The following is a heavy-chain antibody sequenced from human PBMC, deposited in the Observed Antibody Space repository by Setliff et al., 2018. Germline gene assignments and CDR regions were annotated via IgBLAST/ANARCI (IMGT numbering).Heavy chain of an antibody. CDR3: ARKGISALSGAFDM. CDR1: GGSISKYY. J-gene: IGHJ3*02. CDR2: IYTSGST. D-gene: IGHD1-26*01. V-gene: IGHV4-4*07. Sequence: PSETLSLTCTVSGGSISKYYWSWIRQPAGKGLEWIGRIYTSGSTNYNPSLKSRVTMSVDTSKNQFSLKLSSVNAADTAVYYCARKGISALSGAFDMWGQGTMVTVSS.